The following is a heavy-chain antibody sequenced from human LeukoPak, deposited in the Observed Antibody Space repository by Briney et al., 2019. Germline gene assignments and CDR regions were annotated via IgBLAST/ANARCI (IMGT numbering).Heavy chain of an antibody. D-gene: IGHD7-27*01. CDR3: ARRDNWGYFDY. CDR2: IYYSGST. J-gene: IGHJ4*02. V-gene: IGHV4-39*01. Sequence: PLETLSLTCTVSGGSISSSSYYWGWIRQPPGKGLEWIGSIYYSGSTYYNPSLKSRVTISVDTSKNQFSLKLSSVTAADTAVYYCARRDNWGYFDYWGQGTLVTVSS. CDR1: GGSISSSSYY.